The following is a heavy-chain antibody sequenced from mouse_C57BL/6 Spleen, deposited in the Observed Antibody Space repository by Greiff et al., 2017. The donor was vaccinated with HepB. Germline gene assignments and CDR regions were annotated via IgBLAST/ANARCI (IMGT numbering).Heavy chain of an antibody. J-gene: IGHJ2*01. D-gene: IGHD1-1*01. CDR3: APRYYGSGY. V-gene: IGHV1-81*01. CDR1: GYTFTSYG. Sequence: LEESGAELARPGASVKLSCKASGYTFTSYGISWVKQRTGQGLEWIGEIYPRSGNTYYNEKFKGKATLTADKSSSTAYMELRSLTSEDSAVYFCAPRYYGSGYWGQGTTLTVSS. CDR2: IYPRSGNT.